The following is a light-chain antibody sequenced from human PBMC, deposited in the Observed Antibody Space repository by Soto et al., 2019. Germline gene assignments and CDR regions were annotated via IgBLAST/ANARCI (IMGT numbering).Light chain of an antibody. J-gene: IGLJ2*01. CDR2: EVS. Sequence: QSVLTQPASVSGSPGQSITISCTGTSSDVGAYNYVSWYQQHPGKAPKLMIFEVSDRPSGVSNRFSGSKSGNTASLTISGLQAEDEADYYCSSYTSSNTFVFGGGTKLTVL. CDR1: SSDVGAYNY. V-gene: IGLV2-14*01. CDR3: SSYTSSNTFV.